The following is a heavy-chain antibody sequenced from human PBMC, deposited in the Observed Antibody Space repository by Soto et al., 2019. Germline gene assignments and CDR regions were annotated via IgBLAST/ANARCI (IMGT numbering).Heavy chain of an antibody. Sequence: QVQLVQSGAEEKKPGASVKVSCKASGYTFTSYAMHWVRQAPGQRLEWMGWINAGNGNTKYSQKFQGRVTITRDTXXXXXXXXXXXXXXXXXXXXXXXXXXXXXXFDLWGRGTLVTVSS. CDR3: XXXXXXXXFDL. CDR1: GYTFTSYA. J-gene: IGHJ2*01. V-gene: IGHV1-3*05. CDR2: INAGNGNT.